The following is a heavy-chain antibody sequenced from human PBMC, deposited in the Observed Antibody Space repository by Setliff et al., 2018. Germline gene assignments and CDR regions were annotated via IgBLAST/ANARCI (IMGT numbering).Heavy chain of an antibody. Sequence: PGGSLRLSCATSGFTFDDYGMSWVRQAPGKGLEWVSGITWNRNTTGYADSVKGRFTISRDNAKNSLYLQMDSLRAEVTALYCCTRESVYSSGWYASGHWCQGTLVTVSS. V-gene: IGHV3-20*04. D-gene: IGHD6-19*01. CDR1: GFTFDDYG. CDR3: TRESVYSSGWYASGH. J-gene: IGHJ4*02. CDR2: ITWNRNTT.